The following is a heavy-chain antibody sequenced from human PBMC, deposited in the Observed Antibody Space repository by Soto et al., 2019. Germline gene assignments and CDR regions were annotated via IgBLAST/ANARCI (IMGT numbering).Heavy chain of an antibody. V-gene: IGHV3-21*06. Sequence: KAGGSLRLSCAASGFIFTRYSMNWVRQAPGKGLEWVSSISSTTNYIYYGDSMKGRFTISRDNAKNSLYLEMNSLRAEDTAVYYCARESEDLTSNFDYWRQGTLVTVSS. J-gene: IGHJ4*02. CDR2: ISSTTNYI. CDR1: GFIFTRYS. CDR3: ARESEDLTSNFDY.